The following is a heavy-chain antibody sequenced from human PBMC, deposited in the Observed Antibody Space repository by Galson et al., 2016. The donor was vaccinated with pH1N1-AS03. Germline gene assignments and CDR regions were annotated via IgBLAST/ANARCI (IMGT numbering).Heavy chain of an antibody. V-gene: IGHV3-33*06. CDR1: GFIFSSYC. Sequence: SLRLSCAASGFIFSSYCMYWVRQAPGKGLEWVAVIWFDGNDKYYADSVKGRFTISRDNSKNTLYLQMNSLRAEDTAVYYCAKLEGSNNFYYFDYWGQGNPVTVSS. CDR3: AKLEGSNNFYYFDY. CDR2: IWFDGNDK. J-gene: IGHJ4*02. D-gene: IGHD1-20*01.